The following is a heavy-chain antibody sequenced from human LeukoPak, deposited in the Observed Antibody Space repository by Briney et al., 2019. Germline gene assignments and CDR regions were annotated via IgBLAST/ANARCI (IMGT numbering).Heavy chain of an antibody. Sequence: PGGSLRLSCAASGFTFSSYDMHWVRQATGKGLEWVSAIGTAGDTYYPGSVKGRFTISRENAKNSLYLQMNSLRAGDTAVYYCARDNPSSTSYDYWGQGTLVTVSS. CDR3: ARDNPSSTSYDY. V-gene: IGHV3-13*01. J-gene: IGHJ4*02. D-gene: IGHD2-2*01. CDR1: GFTFSSYD. CDR2: IGTAGDT.